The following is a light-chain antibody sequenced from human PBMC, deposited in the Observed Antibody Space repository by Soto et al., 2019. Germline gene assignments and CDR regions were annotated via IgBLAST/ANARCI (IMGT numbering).Light chain of an antibody. CDR2: DAS. J-gene: IGKJ5*01. Sequence: EIVLTQSPATLSLSPGERATLSCRASQSVRSYLAWYQQKPGQAPRLLIYDASNRATGIPARFSGSGSGTDFTLTISSLEPEDFAVYYCQQRSSWPSITFGQGTRLEIK. CDR1: QSVRSY. CDR3: QQRSSWPSIT. V-gene: IGKV3-11*01.